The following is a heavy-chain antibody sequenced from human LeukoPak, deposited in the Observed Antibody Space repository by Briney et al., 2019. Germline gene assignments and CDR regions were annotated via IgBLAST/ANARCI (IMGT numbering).Heavy chain of an antibody. V-gene: IGHV4-59*08. CDR2: ISYSGNT. CDR1: GASISRHY. Sequence: SETLSLTCSVSGASISRHYWSWIRQPPGKGLEWIGYISYSGNTRYNPSFQSRVTISMEMSKTHFSLKLTSVTAADTAVYYCTRLLNNDNAGDPDTFDIWGPGTMVTVSS. D-gene: IGHD4-17*01. CDR3: TRLLNNDNAGDPDTFDI. J-gene: IGHJ3*02.